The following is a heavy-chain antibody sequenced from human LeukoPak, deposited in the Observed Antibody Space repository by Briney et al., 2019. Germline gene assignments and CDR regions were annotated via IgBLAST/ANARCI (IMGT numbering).Heavy chain of an antibody. CDR2: IIPILGIA. CDR1: GGTFSSYT. V-gene: IGHV1-69*02. J-gene: IGHJ4*02. Sequence: SVKVSCKASGGTFSSYTISWVRQAPGQGLEWMGRIIPILGIANYAQKFQGRVTITADKSMSTAYMELSSLRSEDTAVYYCAGGDHGKPNRLDYRGQGTLVTVSP. D-gene: IGHD4/OR15-4a*01. CDR3: AGGDHGKPNRLDY.